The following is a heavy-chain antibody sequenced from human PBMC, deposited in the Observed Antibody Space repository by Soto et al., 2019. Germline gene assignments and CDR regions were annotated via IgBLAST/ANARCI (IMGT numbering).Heavy chain of an antibody. D-gene: IGHD3-10*01. Sequence: GGSLRLSCAASGFTFSSYAMSWVRQAPGKGLEWVSGITGSGGSTYYADSVKGRFTISRDNSRNTLYLQMNSLRLEDTAVYYCATTLLWRSGLDYWGQGILVTVSS. CDR3: ATTLLWRSGLDY. J-gene: IGHJ4*02. CDR2: ITGSGGST. V-gene: IGHV3-23*01. CDR1: GFTFSSYA.